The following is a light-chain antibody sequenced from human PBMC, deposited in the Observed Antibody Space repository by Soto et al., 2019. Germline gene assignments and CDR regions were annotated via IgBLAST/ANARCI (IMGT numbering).Light chain of an antibody. CDR3: QQRSNWPRT. CDR2: AAS. J-gene: IGKJ1*01. CDR1: QTIAKS. Sequence: DIQMTQSPSSLSASVGDTISITCRSFQTIAKSLNWYQQRPGKAPKVLIYAASSLYSGVPSRFSGSGSGTDFTLTISSLEPEDVAVYYCQQRSNWPRTFGQGTKVDI. V-gene: IGKV1-39*01.